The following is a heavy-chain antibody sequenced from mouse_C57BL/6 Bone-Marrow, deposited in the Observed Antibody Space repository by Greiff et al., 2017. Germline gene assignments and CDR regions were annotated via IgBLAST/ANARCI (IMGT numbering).Heavy chain of an antibody. V-gene: IGHV1-50*01. D-gene: IGHD3-2*02. CDR2: IDPSDSYT. Sequence: QVQLQQPGAELVKPGASVKLSCKASGYTFTSYWMQWVKQRPGQGLEWFGEIDPSDSYTNYNQKFKGKTTLTVDTSSSTAYMQLSSLTSEDSAVYYCARPLDSSGYVWFAYWGQGTRVTVSA. J-gene: IGHJ3*01. CDR3: ARPLDSSGYVWFAY. CDR1: GYTFTSYW.